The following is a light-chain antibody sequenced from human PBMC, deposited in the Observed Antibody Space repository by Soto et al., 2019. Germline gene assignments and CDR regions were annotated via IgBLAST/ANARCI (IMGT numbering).Light chain of an antibody. V-gene: IGLV2-8*01. CDR3: RSYAGSMTPVV. J-gene: IGLJ2*01. Sequence: QSALTQPPSASGSPGQSVTISCTGTSSDVGGYNYVSWYQQHPGKAPKLMIYDVSKRPSGVPDRFSGSKSGNTASLTVSGLQAEDEADYYCRSYAGSMTPVVFGGGTKLTVL. CDR2: DVS. CDR1: SSDVGGYNY.